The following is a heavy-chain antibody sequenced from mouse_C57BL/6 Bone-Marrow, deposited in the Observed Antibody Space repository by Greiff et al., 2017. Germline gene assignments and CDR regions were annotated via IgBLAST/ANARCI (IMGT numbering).Heavy chain of an antibody. CDR1: GYTFTSYW. CDR3: ARRRYWYFDV. Sequence: QVQLQQPGAELVMPGASVKLSCKASGYTFTSYWMHWVKQRPGQGLEWIGEIDPSDSYTNYNQKFKGKSTLTVDKSSSTAYMQLSSLTSVDSAVYYCARRRYWYFDVWGTGTTVTVSS. V-gene: IGHV1-69*01. CDR2: IDPSDSYT. J-gene: IGHJ1*03.